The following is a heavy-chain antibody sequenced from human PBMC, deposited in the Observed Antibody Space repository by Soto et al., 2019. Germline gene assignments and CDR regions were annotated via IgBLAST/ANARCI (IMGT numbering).Heavy chain of an antibody. D-gene: IGHD3-3*01. Sequence: PGGSLRLSCAASGFTFSDYYMSWIRQAPGKGLEWVSYISSSSSYTNYADSVKGRFTISRDNAKNSLYLQMNSLRAEDTAVYYCAREVKYYDFWSGPDWEYNWFDPWGQGTLVTVSS. CDR3: AREVKYYDFWSGPDWEYNWFDP. J-gene: IGHJ5*02. CDR1: GFTFSDYY. CDR2: ISSSSSYT. V-gene: IGHV3-11*06.